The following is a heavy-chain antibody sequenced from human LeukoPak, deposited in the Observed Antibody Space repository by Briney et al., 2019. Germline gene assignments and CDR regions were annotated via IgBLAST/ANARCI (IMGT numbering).Heavy chain of an antibody. Sequence: PGGSLRLSCAASGVSFSTTWMHWVRQAPGKGLMWVSHVSSDGSRTYADSVKGRFTVSRDNSKNSLYLQMNSLRTEDTALYYCAKDMEERYYYYYGMDVWGQGTTVTVSS. CDR3: AKDMEERYYYYYGMDV. D-gene: IGHD3-10*01. V-gene: IGHV3-74*01. CDR2: VSSDGSR. CDR1: GVSFSTTW. J-gene: IGHJ6*02.